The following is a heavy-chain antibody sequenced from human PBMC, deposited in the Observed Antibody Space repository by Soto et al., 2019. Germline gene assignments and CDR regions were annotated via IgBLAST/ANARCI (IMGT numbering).Heavy chain of an antibody. D-gene: IGHD2-15*01. V-gene: IGHV1-69*01. CDR1: GDTFTSYA. CDR2: IIPLSGTR. CDR3: VRHLLAVGGRRGD. Sequence: QVQLVQSGAEVKKPGSSVKVSCRISGDTFTSYAISWVRQAPGQGLEWVGGIIPLSGTRNYAQKLQGRVTITADASTNTAYLDLSSLRSEDTAIYYCVRHLLAVGGRRGDWGQGTLVTVSS. J-gene: IGHJ4*02.